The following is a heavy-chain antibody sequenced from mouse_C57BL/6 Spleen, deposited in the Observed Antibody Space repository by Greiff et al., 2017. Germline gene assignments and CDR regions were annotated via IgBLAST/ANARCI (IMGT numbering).Heavy chain of an antibody. D-gene: IGHD1-1*01. CDR2: IDPSDSYT. J-gene: IGHJ1*03. CDR3: ARPYYGSSSYWYFDV. CDR1: GYTFTSYW. Sequence: QVQLQQPGAELVKPGASVKLSCKASGYTFTSYWMQWVKQRPGQGLEWIGEIDPSDSYTNYNQKFKGKATLTVDTSSSTAYMQLSSLTSEDSAVYYCARPYYGSSSYWYFDVWGTGTTVTVSS. V-gene: IGHV1-50*01.